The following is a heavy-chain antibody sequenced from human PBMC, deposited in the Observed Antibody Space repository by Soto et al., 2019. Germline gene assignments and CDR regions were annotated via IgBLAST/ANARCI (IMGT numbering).Heavy chain of an antibody. CDR1: GGSINTYY. J-gene: IGHJ4*02. V-gene: IGHV4-59*01. D-gene: IGHD3-10*01. CDR3: ARSCYYGAGRYFLDY. CDR2: VYYRGST. Sequence: SETLSLTCTVSGGSINTYYWSWIRQPPEKGLEWIGYVYYRGSTNYNPSLKSRVTMSVDTSKNQFSLNLSSVIAADTAVYYCARSCYYGAGRYFLDYWGRGTLVTVSS.